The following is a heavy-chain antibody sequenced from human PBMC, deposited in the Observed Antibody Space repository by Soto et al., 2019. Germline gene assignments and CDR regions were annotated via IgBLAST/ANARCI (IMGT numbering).Heavy chain of an antibody. V-gene: IGHV4-34*01. J-gene: IGHJ4*02. D-gene: IGHD6-13*01. Sequence: PSETLSLTCAFYVVSFSGYYWSCIRHPPGKGLEWIGEINHSGSTNYNPSLKSRVTISVDTSKNQFSLKLSSVTAADTAVYYCARGRESSSWAAFEYWGRGTLVIVSS. CDR3: ARGRESSSWAAFEY. CDR1: VVSFSGYY. CDR2: INHSGST.